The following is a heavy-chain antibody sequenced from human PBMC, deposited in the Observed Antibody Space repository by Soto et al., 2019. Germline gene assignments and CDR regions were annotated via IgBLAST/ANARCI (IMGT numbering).Heavy chain of an antibody. CDR3: ARASMSCSGGSCYSYAPDY. D-gene: IGHD2-15*01. J-gene: IGHJ4*02. CDR2: ISAYNGNT. CDR1: GYTFTSYA. Sequence: ASVKVSCKASGYTFTSYAMHWVRQAPGQRLEWMGWISAYNGNTNYAQKLQGRVTMTTDTSTSTAYMELRSLRSDDTAVYYCARASMSCSGGSCYSYAPDYWGQGTLVTVSS. V-gene: IGHV1-18*01.